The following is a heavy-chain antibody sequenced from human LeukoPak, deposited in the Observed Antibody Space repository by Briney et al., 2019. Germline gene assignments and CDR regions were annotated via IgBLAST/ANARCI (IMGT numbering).Heavy chain of an antibody. CDR3: ARAPPQRPYRRCSSTSCPEYYYYMDV. CDR2: IYYSGST. CDR1: GGSISSYY. D-gene: IGHD2-2*01. Sequence: KSSETLSLTCTVSGGSISSYYWSWIRQPPGKGLEWIGYIYYSGSTNYNPSLKSRVTISVDTSKNQFSLRLSSVTAADTAVYYCARAPPQRPYRRCSSTSCPEYYYYMDVWGKGTTVTVSS. V-gene: IGHV4-59*12. J-gene: IGHJ6*03.